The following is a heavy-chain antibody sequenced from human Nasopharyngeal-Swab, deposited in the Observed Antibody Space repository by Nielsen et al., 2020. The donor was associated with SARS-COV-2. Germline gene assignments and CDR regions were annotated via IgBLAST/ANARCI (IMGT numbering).Heavy chain of an antibody. CDR1: GGSIRSYY. CDR3: ARDRLSGLDY. V-gene: IGHV4-59*01. D-gene: IGHD6-19*01. Sequence: SETLSLTCTVSGGSIRSYYWSWIRQPPGKGLEWIGYIYYSGSTNYNPSLKSRVTISVDTSKNQFSLEVNSVTAADTAVYYCARDRLSGLDYWGQGTLVTVSS. J-gene: IGHJ4*02. CDR2: IYYSGST.